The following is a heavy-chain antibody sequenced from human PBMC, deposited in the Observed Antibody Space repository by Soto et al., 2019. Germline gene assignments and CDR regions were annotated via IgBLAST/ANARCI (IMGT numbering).Heavy chain of an antibody. J-gene: IGHJ5*01. D-gene: IGHD6-19*01. Sequence: DVQLLESGGGLVQPGGSLRLSCAASGFIFSDYAMTWVRQAPWKGLEWVSGIGGGGSDTYYVDSVKGRFTISRDNSKNTLYLQMNSLRAEDTALYYCAKDAVPFNGQCDWFDSWGKGTLVTVSS. CDR3: AKDAVPFNGQCDWFDS. CDR2: IGGGGSDT. V-gene: IGHV3-23*01. CDR1: GFIFSDYA.